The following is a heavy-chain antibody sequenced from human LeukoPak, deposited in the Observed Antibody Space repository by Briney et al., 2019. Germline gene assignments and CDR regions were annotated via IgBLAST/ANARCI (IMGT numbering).Heavy chain of an antibody. CDR1: GFTFSSYS. CDR3: ARAYDILTGGDFDY. J-gene: IGHJ4*02. Sequence: PGGSLRLSCAASGFTFSSYSMNWVRQAPGKGLEWVSYISSSSSTIYYADSVKGRFTISRDSAKNSLYLQMNSLRAEDTAVYYCARAYDILTGGDFDYWGQGTLVTVSS. CDR2: ISSSSSTI. V-gene: IGHV3-48*01. D-gene: IGHD3-9*01.